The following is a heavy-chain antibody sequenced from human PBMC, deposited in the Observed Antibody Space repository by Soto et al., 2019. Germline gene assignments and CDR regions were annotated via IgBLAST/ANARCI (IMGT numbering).Heavy chain of an antibody. CDR3: AREDRRYYGSGISQTLHRWFDP. V-gene: IGHV3-11*05. Sequence: GGSLRLSCAASGFTFSDYYMSWIRQAPGKGLEWVSYISSSSSYTNYADSVKGRFTISRDNAKNSLYLQMNSLRAEDTAVYYCAREDRRYYGSGISQTLHRWFDPWGQGTLVTVSS. CDR1: GFTFSDYY. J-gene: IGHJ5*02. CDR2: ISSSSSYT. D-gene: IGHD3-10*01.